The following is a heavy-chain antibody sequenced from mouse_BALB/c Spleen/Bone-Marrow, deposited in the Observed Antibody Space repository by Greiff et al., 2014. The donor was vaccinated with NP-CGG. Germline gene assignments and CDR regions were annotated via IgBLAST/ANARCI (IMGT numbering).Heavy chain of an antibody. CDR1: GFTFSCYG. CDR3: ARSFGSSYWYFDV. CDR2: ISGGGSYT. J-gene: IGHJ1*01. V-gene: IGHV5-9-2*01. Sequence: EVMLVESGGGLVKPGGSLKLSCAASGFTFSCYGMSWVRQTPEKRLEWVATISGGGSYTYFSDSVKGRFTISRDNAKNNLNLQMSSLRSEDTALYYCARSFGSSYWYFDVWGAGTTVTVSS. D-gene: IGHD1-1*01.